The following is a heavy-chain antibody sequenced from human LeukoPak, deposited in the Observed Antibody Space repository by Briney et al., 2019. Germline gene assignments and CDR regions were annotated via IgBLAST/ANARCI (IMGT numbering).Heavy chain of an antibody. J-gene: IGHJ4*02. Sequence: PSETLSLTCTVSGGPISSSSYYWGWIRQPPGKGLEWIGSIYYSGSTYYNPSLKSRVTISVDTSKNQFSLKLSSVTAADTAVYYCAGPLAVRGVINYWGQGTLVTVSS. D-gene: IGHD3-10*01. CDR3: AGPLAVRGVINY. CDR2: IYYSGST. CDR1: GGPISSSSYY. V-gene: IGHV4-39*01.